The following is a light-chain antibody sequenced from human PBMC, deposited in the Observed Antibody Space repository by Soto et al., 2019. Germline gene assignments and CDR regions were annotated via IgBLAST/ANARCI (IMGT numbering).Light chain of an antibody. CDR1: SSDIGAYNS. V-gene: IGLV2-14*03. CDR3: ASYTTGRIRV. CDR2: DVS. Sequence: QSALTQPASVPASPGQSITISCTGTSSDIGAYNSVSWYQQHPGEAPQLIIYDVSYRPSGISSRFSGSKSGNTASLTVSGLQADDDADYYCASYTTGRIRVFGGGTKLTVL. J-gene: IGLJ2*01.